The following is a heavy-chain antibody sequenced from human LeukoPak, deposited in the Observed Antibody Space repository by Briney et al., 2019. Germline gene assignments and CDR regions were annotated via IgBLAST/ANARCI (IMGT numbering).Heavy chain of an antibody. CDR3: ASQDIVVVVAAPGDYYYMDV. D-gene: IGHD2-15*01. V-gene: IGHV1-69*05. CDR1: GGTFSSYA. Sequence: GASVKVSCKASGGTFSSYAISWVRRAPGQGLEWMGGIIPIFGTANYAQKFQGRVTITTDESTSTAYMELSSLRSEDTAVYYCASQDIVVVVAAPGDYYYMDVWGKGTTVTVSS. J-gene: IGHJ6*03. CDR2: IIPIFGTA.